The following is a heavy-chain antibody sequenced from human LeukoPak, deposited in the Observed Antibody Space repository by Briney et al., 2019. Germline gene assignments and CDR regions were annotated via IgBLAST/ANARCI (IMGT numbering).Heavy chain of an antibody. CDR3: ARDLHGAELGNAFDI. Sequence: SQTLSLTCTVSGGSISSGGYYWSWIRQPPGKGLEWIGYIYYSGSTNYNPSLKSRVTISVDTSKNQFSLKLSSVTAADTAVYYCARDLHGAELGNAFDIWGQGTMVTVSS. J-gene: IGHJ3*02. D-gene: IGHD1-26*01. V-gene: IGHV4-61*08. CDR1: GGSISSGGYY. CDR2: IYYSGST.